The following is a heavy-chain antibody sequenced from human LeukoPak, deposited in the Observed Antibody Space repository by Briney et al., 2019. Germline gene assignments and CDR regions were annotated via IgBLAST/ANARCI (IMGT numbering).Heavy chain of an antibody. J-gene: IGHJ4*02. CDR3: AKLLFDRIAHPFDH. D-gene: IGHD2-21*01. CDR1: GFTFSSYA. Sequence: PGGSLRLSCAASGFTFSSYAMSWVRQAPGKGLKWVSEINGSGGRTIYADSAKGRFTISRDNSKNTLYLQMNSLRAEDTAVYYCAKLLFDRIAHPFDHWGQGTLVTVHS. CDR2: INGSGGRT. V-gene: IGHV3-23*01.